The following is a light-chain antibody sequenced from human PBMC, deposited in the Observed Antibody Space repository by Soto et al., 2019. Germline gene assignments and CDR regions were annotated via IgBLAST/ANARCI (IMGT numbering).Light chain of an antibody. Sequence: QSALAQPASVSGSRGQSITISCTGTSSDVGRYNYVSWFQQHPGKVPKLIIYDVNNLPSGVSDRFSGSKSGNTASLTISGLQPEDEADYYCSSFTTSSTFVFGTGTKVTVL. CDR2: DVN. CDR3: SSFTTSSTFV. V-gene: IGLV2-14*03. CDR1: SSDVGRYNY. J-gene: IGLJ1*01.